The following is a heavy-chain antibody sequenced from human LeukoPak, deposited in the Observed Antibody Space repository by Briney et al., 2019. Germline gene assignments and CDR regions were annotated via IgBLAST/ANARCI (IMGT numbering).Heavy chain of an antibody. CDR1: GYTFTSYG. J-gene: IGHJ4*02. CDR3: ARPRGKLYYDSRVYIYYFDS. CDR2: ISAYNGNT. Sequence: ASVKVSCKASGYTFTSYGISWVRQAPGQGLEWMGWISAYNGNTNYAQKLQGRVTMTTDTSTSTAYMELRSLRSDDTAVYYCARPRGKLYYDSRVYIYYFDSGGREPLFPVS. D-gene: IGHD3-22*01. V-gene: IGHV1-18*01.